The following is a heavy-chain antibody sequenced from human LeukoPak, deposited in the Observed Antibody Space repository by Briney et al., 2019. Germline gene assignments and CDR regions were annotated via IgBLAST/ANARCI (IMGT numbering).Heavy chain of an antibody. J-gene: IGHJ4*02. D-gene: IGHD4-17*01. CDR1: GGSISSYY. CDR3: ARDDNDYGDSPFDY. V-gene: IGHV4-59*01. Sequence: SETLSLTCTVSGGSISSYYWSWIRQPPGKGLEWIGYVYYSGSTNYNPSLKSRVTISVDTSENQFSLKLSSVTAADTAVYYCARDDNDYGDSPFDYWGQGTLVTVSS. CDR2: VYYSGST.